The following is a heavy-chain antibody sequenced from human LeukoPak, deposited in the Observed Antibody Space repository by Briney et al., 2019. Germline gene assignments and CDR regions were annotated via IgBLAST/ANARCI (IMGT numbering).Heavy chain of an antibody. Sequence: KPSETLSLTCAVYGGSFSGYYWSWIRQPLGKGLEWIGEINHSGSTNYNPSLKSRVTISVDTSKNQFSLKLSSVTAADTAVYYCARPCSGGSCYRNPKDYWGQGTLVTVSS. CDR2: INHSGST. D-gene: IGHD2-15*01. CDR3: ARPCSGGSCYRNPKDY. V-gene: IGHV4-34*01. CDR1: GGSFSGYY. J-gene: IGHJ4*02.